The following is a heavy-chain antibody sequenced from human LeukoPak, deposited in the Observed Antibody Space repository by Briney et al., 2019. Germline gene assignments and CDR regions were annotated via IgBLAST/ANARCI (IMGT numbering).Heavy chain of an antibody. V-gene: IGHV3-64D*06. D-gene: IGHD3-22*01. J-gene: IGHJ5*02. CDR2: ISSNGGST. CDR1: GFTFSTYA. Sequence: GGSLKLSCAASGFTFSTYAMHWVRQAPGKGLEYVSAISSNGGSTYYADSVKGRFTISRDNSKDTLYLQMSSLRAEDTAVYYCAYSSGYYHWGQGTLVTVSS. CDR3: AYSSGYYH.